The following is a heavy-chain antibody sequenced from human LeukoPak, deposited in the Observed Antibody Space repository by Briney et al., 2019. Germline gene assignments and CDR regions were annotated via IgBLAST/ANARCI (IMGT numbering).Heavy chain of an antibody. CDR1: GFTFSSYT. J-gene: IGHJ4*02. CDR2: ISDPHSGSET. Sequence: GGSLRLSCAASGFTFSSYTMNWVRQALGQGLEWVSTISDPHSGSETHYADSVQARFTISRDDSQNMVYLQMDSLRAEDTAVYYCTTRLRNHFDYWGQGTQVTVSS. D-gene: IGHD5-12*01. V-gene: IGHV3-23*01. CDR3: TTRLRNHFDY.